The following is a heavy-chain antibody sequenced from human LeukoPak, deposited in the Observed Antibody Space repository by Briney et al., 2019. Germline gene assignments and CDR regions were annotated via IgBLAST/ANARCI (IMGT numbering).Heavy chain of an antibody. CDR1: GGSFSDYY. Sequence: SETLSLTCAVYGGSFSDYYWNWIRQPPGKGLEWVGEINHSGSTNYNPSLKTRVTISVDTSKNQFSLKLTSVTATDTAVYFCAKTPTALVRGGYSFYSWGQGTLVTVSS. CDR3: AKTPTALVRGGYSFYS. CDR2: INHSGST. J-gene: IGHJ4*02. V-gene: IGHV4-34*01. D-gene: IGHD6-6*01.